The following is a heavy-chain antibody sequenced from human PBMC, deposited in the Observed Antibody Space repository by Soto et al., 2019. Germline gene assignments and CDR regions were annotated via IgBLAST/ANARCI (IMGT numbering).Heavy chain of an antibody. Sequence: QVQLVQSGAEVKNPGASVKVSCKASGYTFSNYGISWVRQAPGQGLEWMGWISPHNGNTKNTQKFQGRVTMTPDTSTSTAYMELRSLRSDDTAVFYCARVFGSGSYIAFDTWGQGTMVTVSS. D-gene: IGHD3-10*01. CDR3: ARVFGSGSYIAFDT. V-gene: IGHV1-18*01. J-gene: IGHJ3*02. CDR2: ISPHNGNT. CDR1: GYTFSNYG.